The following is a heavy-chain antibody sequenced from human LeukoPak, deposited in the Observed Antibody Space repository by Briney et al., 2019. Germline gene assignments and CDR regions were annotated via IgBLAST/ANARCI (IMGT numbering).Heavy chain of an antibody. J-gene: IGHJ5*02. CDR3: AKDIDYYGSGSWNWFDP. V-gene: IGHV3-23*01. CDR2: ISGGGGNT. D-gene: IGHD3-10*01. Sequence: GGSLRLSCAAAGFTLSSHAMSWVRQSPGKGLEWVSTISGGGGNTYYADSVKGRFTISRDNSKNTLYLQMNSLRAEDTAVYYCAKDIDYYGSGSWNWFDPWGQGTLVTVSS. CDR1: GFTLSSHA.